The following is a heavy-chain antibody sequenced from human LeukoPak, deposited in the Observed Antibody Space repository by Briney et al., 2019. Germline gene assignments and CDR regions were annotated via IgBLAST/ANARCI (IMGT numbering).Heavy chain of an antibody. CDR3: AREKNSPTAYYMDV. V-gene: IGHV1-2*02. CDR1: GYTFTDYY. Sequence: ASVKVSCKASGYTFTDYYMHWVRQVPGQGLEWMGWINSNTGGTKYAQNFQGRVTMTRDTSISTAYMELSGLRSDDTAVYYCAREKNSPTAYYMDVWGKGTTVTVSS. D-gene: IGHD2-2*01. J-gene: IGHJ6*03. CDR2: INSNTGGT.